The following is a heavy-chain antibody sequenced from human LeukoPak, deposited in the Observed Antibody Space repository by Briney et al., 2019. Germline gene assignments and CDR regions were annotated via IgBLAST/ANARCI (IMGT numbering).Heavy chain of an antibody. V-gene: IGHV3-30-3*01. CDR3: ARDYSSSWYNWFDP. J-gene: IGHJ5*02. CDR1: GFTFSSYA. CDR2: ISYDGSNK. Sequence: GGSLRLSCAASGFTFSSYAMSWVRQAPGKGLEWVAVISYDGSNKYYADSVKGRFTISRDNSKNTLYLQMNSLRAEDTAVYYCARDYSSSWYNWFDPWGQGTLVTVSS. D-gene: IGHD6-13*01.